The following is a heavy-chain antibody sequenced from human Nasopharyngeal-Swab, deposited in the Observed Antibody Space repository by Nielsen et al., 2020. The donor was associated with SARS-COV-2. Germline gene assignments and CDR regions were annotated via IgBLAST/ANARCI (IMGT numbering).Heavy chain of an antibody. CDR1: GFTVSSNY. V-gene: IGHV3-53*04. Sequence: GASLQISCAASGFTVSSNYMSWVRQAPGKGLEWVSVIYSGGSTYYADSVKGRFTISRHNSKNTLYLQMNSLRAEDTAVYYCARSLGNYDILTGYYWYYGMDVWGQGTTVTVSS. D-gene: IGHD3-9*01. CDR3: ARSLGNYDILTGYYWYYGMDV. CDR2: IYSGGST. J-gene: IGHJ6*02.